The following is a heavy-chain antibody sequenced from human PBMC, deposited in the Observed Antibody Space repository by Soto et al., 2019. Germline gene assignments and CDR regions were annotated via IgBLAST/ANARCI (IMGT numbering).Heavy chain of an antibody. V-gene: IGHV5-10-1*01. Sequence: GESLKISCKGSGYSFAGYWITLVRQKPGKGLEWMGRIDPSDSQTYYSPSFRGHVTISVTKSITTVFLQWSSLRASDTAMYYCARQIYDSDTGPNFQYYFDSWGQGTPVTVSS. J-gene: IGHJ4*02. CDR1: GYSFAGYW. CDR2: IDPSDSQT. CDR3: ARQIYDSDTGPNFQYYFDS. D-gene: IGHD3-22*01.